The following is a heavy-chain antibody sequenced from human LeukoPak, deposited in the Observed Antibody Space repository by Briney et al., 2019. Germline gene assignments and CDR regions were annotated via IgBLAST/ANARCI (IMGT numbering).Heavy chain of an antibody. D-gene: IGHD3-10*01. J-gene: IGHJ4*02. CDR1: GFTFRNYV. CDR2: TSSDLNVK. CDR3: AREGYYGSGSPPSLYFDY. V-gene: IGHV3-30-3*01. Sequence: GGSLRLSCAASGFTFRNYVIHWVRQAPGKGLEWVAVTSSDLNVKLYADSVKGRFTISRDNSRSTLYLQMNSLRPEDTATYYCAREGYYGSGSPPSLYFDYWGQGTLVTVSS.